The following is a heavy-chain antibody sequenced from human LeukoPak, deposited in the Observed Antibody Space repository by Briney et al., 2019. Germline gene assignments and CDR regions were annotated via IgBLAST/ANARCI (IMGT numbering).Heavy chain of an antibody. CDR2: IYTSGST. V-gene: IGHV4-4*07. CDR3: ARHWIWNENWFDP. D-gene: IGHD1-1*01. CDR1: GGSINNYY. Sequence: SETLSLTCTVSGGSINNYYWSWIRQPAGKGLEWIGRIYTSGSTNCNPSLKSRVTMSLDTSKNQFSLKLSSVTAADTAVYYCARHWIWNENWFDPWGQGTLVTVSS. J-gene: IGHJ5*02.